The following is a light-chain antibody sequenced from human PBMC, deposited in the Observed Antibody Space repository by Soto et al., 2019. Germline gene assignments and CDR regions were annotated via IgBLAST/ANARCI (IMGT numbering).Light chain of an antibody. J-gene: IGKJ5*01. V-gene: IGKV3-20*01. Sequence: ELVLTQSPGTLSLSPGERPPLSCRASQSVSSSCVAWYQQKRGQAPSLLIYDASTRATGIPARFSGSGSGTDVTLTISRLEPEDFAVYYCQQYGSSPITFGQGTRREIK. CDR3: QQYGSSPIT. CDR2: DAS. CDR1: QSVSSSC.